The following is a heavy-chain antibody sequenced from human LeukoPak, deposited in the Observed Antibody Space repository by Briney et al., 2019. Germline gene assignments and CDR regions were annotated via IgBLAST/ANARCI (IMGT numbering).Heavy chain of an antibody. CDR1: GHTFTGYY. D-gene: IGHD3-3*01. CDR3: ARGFYDFWSGLSSSPFDY. J-gene: IGHJ4*02. Sequence: GASVKVSCKASGHTFTGYYMHWVRQAPGQGLEWMGWINPNSGGTNYAQKFQGRVTMTRDTSISTAYMELSRLRSDDTAVYYCARGFYDFWSGLSSSPFDYWGQGTLVTVSS. V-gene: IGHV1-2*02. CDR2: INPNSGGT.